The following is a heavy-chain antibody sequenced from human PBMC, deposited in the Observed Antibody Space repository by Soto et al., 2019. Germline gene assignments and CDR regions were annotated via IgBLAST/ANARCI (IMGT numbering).Heavy chain of an antibody. CDR1: GFTFNTSG. V-gene: IGHV3-30*03. CDR2: ISYDGNTA. CDR3: ATKVRVPKYEYDGMDV. Sequence: QVELVESGGGVVQPGRSLRLSCGASGFTFNTSGMHWVGQAPGGGLDWVAVISYDGNTAYYGDSVKGRFTISRDNSKNTLYLQLNSLRSEDTASYYWATKVRVPKYEYDGMDVWGQGTTVIVS. J-gene: IGHJ6*02. D-gene: IGHD2-2*01.